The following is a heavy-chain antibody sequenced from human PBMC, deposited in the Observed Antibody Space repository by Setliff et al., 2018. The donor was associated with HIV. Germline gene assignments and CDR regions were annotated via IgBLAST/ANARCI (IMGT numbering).Heavy chain of an antibody. CDR2: IYNSAST. V-gene: IGHV4-4*09. CDR3: ARLGYVTFDFDY. J-gene: IGHJ4*02. Sequence: NPSETLSLTCTVSGDSISTDYWTWIRQPPGKGLEWIGYIYNSASTSYNPSLKSRVTISVDTSKNQFSLKLSSVTAADTAVYYCARLGYVTFDFDYWGQGTLVTVSS. CDR1: GDSISTDY. D-gene: IGHD3-16*01.